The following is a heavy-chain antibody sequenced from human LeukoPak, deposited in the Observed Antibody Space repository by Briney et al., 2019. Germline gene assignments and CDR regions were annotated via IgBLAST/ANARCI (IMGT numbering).Heavy chain of an antibody. CDR3: ATHLRGNYLYYYYYYYMDV. Sequence: SETLSLTCTVSGGPISSGDYYWSWIRQPPGKGLEWIGYIYYSGSTYYNPSLKSRVTISVDTSKNQFSLKLSSVTAADTAVYYCATHLRGNYLYYYYYYYMDVWGKGTTVTVSS. J-gene: IGHJ6*03. CDR1: GGPISSGDYY. D-gene: IGHD4-11*01. V-gene: IGHV4-30-4*08. CDR2: IYYSGST.